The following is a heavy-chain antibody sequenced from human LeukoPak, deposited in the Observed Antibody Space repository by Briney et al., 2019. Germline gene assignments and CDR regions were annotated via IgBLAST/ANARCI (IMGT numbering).Heavy chain of an antibody. CDR3: ARDLTGYSSSWYYPENWFDP. D-gene: IGHD6-13*01. CDR1: GFNFITSS. CDR2: ISRPSKSL. Sequence: PGGSLRLSCEAPGFNFITSSMARVRQAPGKGWEWVSIISRPSKSLFYAESVKGRFTISRDNAKNSLYLQMNSLRAEDTAVYYCARDLTGYSSSWYYPENWFDPWGQGTLVTVSS. J-gene: IGHJ5*02. V-gene: IGHV3-21*01.